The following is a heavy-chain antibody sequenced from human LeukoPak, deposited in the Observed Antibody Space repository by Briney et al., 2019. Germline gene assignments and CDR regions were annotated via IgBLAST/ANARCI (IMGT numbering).Heavy chain of an antibody. CDR3: AAAEYSNDAFDI. Sequence: ASVKVSCKASGYTFTSHVIHWVRQAPGPRLDWMGWIDTANGNTQNSQNFQGRVTITRDTSASTAYMELSSLRSEDTAVYYCAAAEYSNDAFDIWGQGTMVTVSS. D-gene: IGHD4-11*01. CDR2: IDTANGNT. V-gene: IGHV1-3*04. J-gene: IGHJ3*02. CDR1: GYTFTSHV.